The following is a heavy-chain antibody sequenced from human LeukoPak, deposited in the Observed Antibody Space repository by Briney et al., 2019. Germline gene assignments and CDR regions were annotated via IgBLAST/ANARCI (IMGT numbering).Heavy chain of an antibody. CDR1: GGTFSSYA. CDR2: IIPIFGTA. V-gene: IGHV1-69*06. Sequence: SVKVSCKASGGTFSSYAISWVRQAPGQGLEWMGGIIPIFGTANYAQKFQGRVTMTEDTSTDTAYMELSSLRSEDTAVYYCATEAVGAKDAFDIWGQGTMVTVSS. D-gene: IGHD1-26*01. J-gene: IGHJ3*02. CDR3: ATEAVGAKDAFDI.